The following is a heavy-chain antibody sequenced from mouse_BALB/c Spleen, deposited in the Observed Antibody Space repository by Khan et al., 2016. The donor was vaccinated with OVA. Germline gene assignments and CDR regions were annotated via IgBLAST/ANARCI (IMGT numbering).Heavy chain of an antibody. V-gene: IGHV3-2*02. CDR3: ARTARIKY. Sequence: EVQLQESGPGLVKPSQSLSLTCTVTGYSITSGYGWNWIRQFPGNKLEWMGYISYSGSTNHNQSLKSRTSITRDTSKNQFFLQVNSVTAEDTATYYCARTARIKYWGQGTTLTVSS. J-gene: IGHJ2*01. CDR2: ISYSGST. D-gene: IGHD1-2*01. CDR1: GYSITSGYG.